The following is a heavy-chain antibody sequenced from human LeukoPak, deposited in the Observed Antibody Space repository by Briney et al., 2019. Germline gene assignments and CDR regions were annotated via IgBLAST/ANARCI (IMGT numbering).Heavy chain of an antibody. V-gene: IGHV1-2*02. Sequence: ASVKVSCKASGYTFTGYYMHWVRQAPGQGLEWMGWINPNSGGTNYAQKFQGRVTMTRDTSISTAYMELSRLRSDDTAVYYCARAYITMVRGVSETPGYWGQGTLVTVSS. CDR1: GYTFTGYY. D-gene: IGHD3-10*01. CDR2: INPNSGGT. CDR3: ARAYITMVRGVSETPGY. J-gene: IGHJ4*02.